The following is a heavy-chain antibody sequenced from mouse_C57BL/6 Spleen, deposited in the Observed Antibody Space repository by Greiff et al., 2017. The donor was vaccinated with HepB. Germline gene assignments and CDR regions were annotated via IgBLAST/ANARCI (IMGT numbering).Heavy chain of an antibody. CDR2: ISSGSSTI. Sequence: EVMLVESGGGLVKPGGSLKLSCAASGFTFSDYGMHWVRQAPEKGLEWVAYISSGSSTIYYADTVKGRFTISRDNAKNTMFLQMTSLRSEDTAMYYCARSRGEGDGYYKLYAMDYWGQGTSVTVSS. D-gene: IGHD2-3*01. V-gene: IGHV5-17*01. CDR3: ARSRGEGDGYYKLYAMDY. CDR1: GFTFSDYG. J-gene: IGHJ4*01.